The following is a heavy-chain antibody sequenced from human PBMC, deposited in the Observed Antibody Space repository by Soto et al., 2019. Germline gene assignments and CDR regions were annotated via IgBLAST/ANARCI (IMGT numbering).Heavy chain of an antibody. CDR3: AREQYDILTGYYSGEAFAI. V-gene: IGHV1-18*01. CDR2: ISAYNGNT. D-gene: IGHD3-9*01. Sequence: QVQLVQSGAEVKKPGASVKVSCKASGYTFNSYGITWVRQAPGQGLEWMGWISAYNGNTNYAQNLQVRVTMTPDTSTSTAYMELRSLRSDDTAVYYCAREQYDILTGYYSGEAFAIWGQGTMVTVSS. CDR1: GYTFNSYG. J-gene: IGHJ3*02.